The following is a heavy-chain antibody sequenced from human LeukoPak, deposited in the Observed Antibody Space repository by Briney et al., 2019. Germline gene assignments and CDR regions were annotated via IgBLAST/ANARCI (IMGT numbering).Heavy chain of an antibody. V-gene: IGHV3-33*06. CDR2: IWYDGSNK. J-gene: IGHJ6*02. D-gene: IGHD1-26*01. CDR3: AKSGSYYYYYGMDV. CDR1: GFTFSIYG. Sequence: GRSLRLSCAASGFTFSIYGMHWVRQAPGKGLEWVAVIWYDGSNKYYADSVKGRFTISRDNSKNTLYLQMNSLRAEDTAVYYCAKSGSYYYYYGMDVWGQGTTVTVSS.